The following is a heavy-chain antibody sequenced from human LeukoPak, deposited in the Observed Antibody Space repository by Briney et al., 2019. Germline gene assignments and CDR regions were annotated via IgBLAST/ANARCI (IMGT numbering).Heavy chain of an antibody. J-gene: IGHJ6*02. CDR3: ARGGGLDV. Sequence: ETLSLTCTVSGGSVSSGSYYWSWVRHAPGRGLEWVASINHNGNVNYYVDSVKGRFTISRDNAKNSLYLQMSNLRAEDTAVYFCARGGGLDVWGQGATVTVSS. CDR2: INHNGNVN. CDR1: GGSVSSGSYY. V-gene: IGHV3-7*03. D-gene: IGHD3-16*01.